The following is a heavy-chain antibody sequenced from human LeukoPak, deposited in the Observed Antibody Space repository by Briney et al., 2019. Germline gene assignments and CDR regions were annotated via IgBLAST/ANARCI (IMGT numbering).Heavy chain of an antibody. CDR1: GYTLTGNY. CDR2: MNPNSGGT. CDR3: ARDKLGLGELSLYDQ. D-gene: IGHD3-16*02. J-gene: IGHJ5*02. V-gene: IGHV1-2*02. Sequence: ASVTLSCKASGYTLTGNYMHWGRQAPGQGLEWMGWMNPNSGGTKYAQKFQGRVTMTRYTSISTAYMELSRLRSDDTAMYYCARDKLGLGELSLYDQWGQGTLVTVFS.